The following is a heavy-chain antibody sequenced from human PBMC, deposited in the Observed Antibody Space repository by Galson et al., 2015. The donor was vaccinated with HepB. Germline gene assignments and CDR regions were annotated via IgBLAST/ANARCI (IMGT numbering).Heavy chain of an antibody. J-gene: IGHJ6*03. Sequence: SLRLSCAASGFTFDDYAMHWVRQAPGKGLEWVSGISWNSGSIGYADSVKGRFTISRDNAKNSLYLQMNSLRAEDTALYYCAKDKGGLHRDYMDVWGKGTTVTVSS. D-gene: IGHD4-11*01. V-gene: IGHV3-9*01. CDR1: GFTFDDYA. CDR3: AKDKGGLHRDYMDV. CDR2: ISWNSGSI.